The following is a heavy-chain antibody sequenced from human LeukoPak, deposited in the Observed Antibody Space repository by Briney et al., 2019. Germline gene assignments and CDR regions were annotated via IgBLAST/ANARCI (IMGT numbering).Heavy chain of an antibody. CDR3: ARGRSWRDFDY. D-gene: IGHD6-13*01. CDR2: IYYSGST. V-gene: IGHV4-39*07. J-gene: IGHJ4*02. CDR1: GGSISSSSYY. Sequence: SETLSLTCTVSGGSISSSSYYWGWIRQPPGKGLEWIGSIYYSGSTYYNPSLKSRVTISVDTSKNQFSLKLSSVTAADTAVYYCARGRSWRDFDYWGQGTLVTVSS.